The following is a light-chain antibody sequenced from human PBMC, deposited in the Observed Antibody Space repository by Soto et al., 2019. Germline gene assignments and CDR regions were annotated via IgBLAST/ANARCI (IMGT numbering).Light chain of an antibody. V-gene: IGKV3-15*01. CDR1: QSVSSH. CDR2: DAS. CDR3: QQYNYCPRT. J-gene: IGKJ1*01. Sequence: EIVMTQSPATLSVSPGEGATLSCRASQSVSSHLAWYQLKPGQAPRLLIYDASTRATGIPARFSGSGSWTEFTLTSSNLPYEDFAVYYCQQYNYCPRTFGQGTKVEIK.